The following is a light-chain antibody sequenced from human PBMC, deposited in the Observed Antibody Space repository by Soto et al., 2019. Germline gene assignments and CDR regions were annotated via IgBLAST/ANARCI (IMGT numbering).Light chain of an antibody. Sequence: DIQMTQAPSALSASVGDIVTLXXRASQGMSTYLNGYQQKPGKATKVLXYAASSLQSGVPSRFSGSGSGTDFTLTISSLQPEDFATYYCQQSYSTPQVTFGQGTRLEI. CDR1: QGMSTY. J-gene: IGKJ5*01. CDR2: AAS. V-gene: IGKV1-39*01. CDR3: QQSYSTPQVT.